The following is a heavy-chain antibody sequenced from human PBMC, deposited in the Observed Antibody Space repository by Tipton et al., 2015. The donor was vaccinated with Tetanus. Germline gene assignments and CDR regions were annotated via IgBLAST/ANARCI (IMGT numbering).Heavy chain of an antibody. CDR3: ARHLYGYWFDP. Sequence: TLSLTCTVSGGSISDKKYYWGWIRQPPGKGLEWIASIYFEGSTYYSPSLKSRLTIDVDTSQNLFSLKLTSVTTADTAVYYCARHLYGYWFDPWGPGALVTVSS. CDR2: IYFEGST. CDR1: GGSISDKKYY. V-gene: IGHV4-39*01. D-gene: IGHD2/OR15-2a*01. J-gene: IGHJ5*02.